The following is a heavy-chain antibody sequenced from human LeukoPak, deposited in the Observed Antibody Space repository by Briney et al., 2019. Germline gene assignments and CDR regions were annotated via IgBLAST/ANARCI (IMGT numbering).Heavy chain of an antibody. CDR1: GFTFSSYS. CDR3: ARDESAVTYYYWFDP. J-gene: IGHJ5*02. D-gene: IGHD1-26*01. V-gene: IGHV3-48*01. CDR2: ISSSSSTI. Sequence: GGSLRLSCAASGFTFSSYSMNWIRQAPGKGLEWISYISSSSSTIYYADSVKGRFTISRDNAKNSLYLQMNSLRAEDTAVYYCARDESAVTYYYWFDPWGQGTLVTVSS.